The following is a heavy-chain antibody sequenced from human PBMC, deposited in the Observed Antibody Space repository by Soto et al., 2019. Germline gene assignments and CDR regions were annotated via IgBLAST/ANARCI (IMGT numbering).Heavy chain of an antibody. V-gene: IGHV3-23*01. D-gene: IGHD1-26*01. CDR3: AKDLSYYYEYSG. CDR1: GFTFSNYA. CDR2: ISGSGGNT. Sequence: GGSLRLSCAASGFTFSNYAMTWVRQAPGKGLEWVSSISGSGGNTYYAGSVRGRFSISRDNSKNTLYLQMNSLRAEDTAVYYGAKDLSYYYEYSGWGQGTLVTVSS. J-gene: IGHJ4*02.